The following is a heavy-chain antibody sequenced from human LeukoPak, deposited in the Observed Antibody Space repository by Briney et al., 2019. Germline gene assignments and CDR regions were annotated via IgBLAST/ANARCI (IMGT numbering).Heavy chain of an antibody. J-gene: IGHJ5*02. V-gene: IGHV3-23*01. CDR2: ISGGGGST. Sequence: GGSLRLSCEASEFTFSNYAMNWVGQAPGKGLEWGSGISGGGGSTYYADSVKGRFTISRDNSKNTLYLQMDSLRAEDTALYYCAKGSGINHYHWIDPWGQGTLVTVSS. D-gene: IGHD1-14*01. CDR1: EFTFSNYA. CDR3: AKGSGINHYHWIDP.